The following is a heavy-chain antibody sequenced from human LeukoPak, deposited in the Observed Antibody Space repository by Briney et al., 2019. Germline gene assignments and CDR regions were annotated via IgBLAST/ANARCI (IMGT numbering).Heavy chain of an antibody. D-gene: IGHD3-16*01. J-gene: IGHJ4*02. CDR2: LSGSGDST. Sequence: GGSLRLSCAASGFSFSNYAMSWVRQAPGKGLEWVSVLSGSGDSTYYADSVKGRFAISRDNSKNTLYLQMNSLRAEDAAVYYCTMLGGGIKNWSAFAYWGQGTLVTVSS. V-gene: IGHV3-23*01. CDR1: GFSFSNYA. CDR3: TMLGGGIKNWSAFAY.